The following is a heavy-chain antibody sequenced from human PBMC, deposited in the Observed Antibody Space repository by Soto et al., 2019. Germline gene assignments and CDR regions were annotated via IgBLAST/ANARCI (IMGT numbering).Heavy chain of an antibody. Sequence: GGSLRLSCAASGFTFRSYAMSWVRQAPGRGLDWVSSISGRSSNIYYADSVKGRFTTSRDNSKNTLYLQMNSLGAYDSGVYYCAKGGMSSPFDYWGQGTPVTVPQ. V-gene: IGHV3-23*01. CDR1: GFTFRSYA. D-gene: IGHD1-26*01. J-gene: IGHJ4*02. CDR2: ISGRSSNI. CDR3: AKGGMSSPFDY.